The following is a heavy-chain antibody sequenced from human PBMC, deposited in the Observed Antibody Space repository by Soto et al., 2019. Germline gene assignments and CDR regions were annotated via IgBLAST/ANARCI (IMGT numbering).Heavy chain of an antibody. D-gene: IGHD3-22*01. CDR2: ISSSSSTI. CDR1: GFTFSSYS. J-gene: IGHJ2*01. CDR3: ARDYYDSSGYFPGWYFDL. Sequence: EVQLVESGGGLVQPGGSLRLSCAASGFTFSSYSMNWVRQAPGKGLEWVSYISSSSSTIYYADSVKGRFTISRDNAKNSLYLQMNSLRDEDTAVYYCARDYYDSSGYFPGWYFDLWGRGTLVTVSS. V-gene: IGHV3-48*02.